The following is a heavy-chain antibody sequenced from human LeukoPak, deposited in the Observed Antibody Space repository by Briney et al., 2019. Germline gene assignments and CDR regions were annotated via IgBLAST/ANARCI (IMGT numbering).Heavy chain of an antibody. D-gene: IGHD3-3*01. Sequence: PGGSLRLSCAASGFTFSSYSMNWVRQAPGKGLEWGSSISSSSSYIYYADSVKGRFTISRDNAKNSLFLHMTSLRAEDTAVYYCASLDFWSGKVYYYGMDVWGQGTTVTVSS. CDR1: GFTFSSYS. V-gene: IGHV3-21*01. J-gene: IGHJ6*02. CDR3: ASLDFWSGKVYYYGMDV. CDR2: ISSSSSYI.